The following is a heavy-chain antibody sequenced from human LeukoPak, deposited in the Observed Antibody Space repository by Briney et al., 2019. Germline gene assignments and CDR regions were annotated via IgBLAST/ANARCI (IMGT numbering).Heavy chain of an antibody. CDR2: ISSSSSYI. CDR3: ARDRHSGSSYEYDY. V-gene: IGHV3-21*01. D-gene: IGHD1-26*01. CDR1: GFTFSSYS. J-gene: IGHJ4*02. Sequence: GGSLRLSCAASGFTFSSYSMNWVRQAPGKGLEWVSSISSSSSYIYYADSVKGRFTISRDNAKNSLYLQMKSLSAEDTAVYYCARDRHSGSSYEYDYWGQGTLVTVSS.